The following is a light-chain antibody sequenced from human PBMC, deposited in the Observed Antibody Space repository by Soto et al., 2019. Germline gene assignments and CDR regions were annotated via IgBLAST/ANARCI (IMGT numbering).Light chain of an antibody. CDR2: DAS. J-gene: IGKJ5*01. V-gene: IGKV3-11*01. CDR1: RSVSTY. Sequence: EFVLTQSPVTLSLSPGERATLSCRASRSVSTYLAWYQQKPGQAPRLLIYDASNRATVIPARFSGSGSGTDFTLTISSLEPEDFAVYYCQQRSNWITLGQGTRLEIK. CDR3: QQRSNWIT.